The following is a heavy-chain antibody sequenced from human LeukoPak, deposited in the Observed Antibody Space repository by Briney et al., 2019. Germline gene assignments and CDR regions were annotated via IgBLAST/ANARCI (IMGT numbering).Heavy chain of an antibody. J-gene: IGHJ5*02. V-gene: IGHV4-59*01. CDR2: IYYSGST. Sequence: SETLSLTCTVSGGSISSYYWSWIRQPPGKGLEWIGYIYYSGSTNNNLSLKSRVTISVDTSKYQFSLKLSSVTAADTAEYYCARDRTHHSRGFGELSFSEAWWFDPWGQGTLVTVSS. CDR3: ARDRTHHSRGFGELSFSEAWWFDP. D-gene: IGHD3-10*01. CDR1: GGSISSYY.